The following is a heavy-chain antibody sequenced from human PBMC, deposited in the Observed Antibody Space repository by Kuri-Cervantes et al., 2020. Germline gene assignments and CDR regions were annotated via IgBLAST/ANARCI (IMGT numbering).Heavy chain of an antibody. J-gene: IGHJ3*02. D-gene: IGHD2-15*01. CDR1: GYTFTSYA. Sequence: ASVKVSCKASGYTFTSYAMNWVRQAPGQGLEWMGWINTNTGNPTYAQGFTGRFVFSLDTSVSTAYLQISSLKAEDTAVYYCARDRCSGGSCYSNAFDIWGQGTMVTVSS. CDR2: INTNTGNP. V-gene: IGHV7-4-1*02. CDR3: ARDRCSGGSCYSNAFDI.